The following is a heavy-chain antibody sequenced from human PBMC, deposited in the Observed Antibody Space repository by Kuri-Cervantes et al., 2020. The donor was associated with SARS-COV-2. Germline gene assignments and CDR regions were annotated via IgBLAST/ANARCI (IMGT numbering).Heavy chain of an antibody. CDR3: ARSPFIGDLGNAHYYYYMDV. CDR1: GDSFSSYS. Sequence: SVKVSCKASGDSFSSYSFNWVRQAPGQGLEWMGGIIPMFGAADYAQKFQGRVTITADESTSAAYMELSSLRSEDTAVYYCARSPFIGDLGNAHYYYYMDVWGKGTTVTVSS. D-gene: IGHD4-17*01. J-gene: IGHJ6*03. V-gene: IGHV1-69*13. CDR2: IIPMFGAA.